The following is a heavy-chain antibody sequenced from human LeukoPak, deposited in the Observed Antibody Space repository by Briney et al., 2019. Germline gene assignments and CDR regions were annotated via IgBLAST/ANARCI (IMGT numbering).Heavy chain of an antibody. CDR2: ISASGRA. J-gene: IGHJ4*02. V-gene: IGHV3-23*01. Sequence: GSRRLTCADSGFTFSSYAMSWVRQAPGKGLEWVSLISASGRAHYADSVQGRFTISRDNSKNTLSLHMNSLRAEDTAVYYCARDLDSSGYDHVVDSWGQGALGNVSS. D-gene: IGHD3-22*01. CDR3: ARDLDSSGYDHVVDS. CDR1: GFTFSSYA.